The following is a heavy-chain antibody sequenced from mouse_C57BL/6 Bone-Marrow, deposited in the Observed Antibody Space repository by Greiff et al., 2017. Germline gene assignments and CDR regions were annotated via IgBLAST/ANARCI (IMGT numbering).Heavy chain of an antibody. CDR1: GYTFTSYW. CDR2: IDPNSGGT. J-gene: IGHJ4*01. V-gene: IGHV1-72*01. D-gene: IGHD1-1*01. Sequence: QVQLQQPGAELVKPGASVKLSCKASGYTFTSYWMHWVKQRPGRGLEWIGRIDPNSGGTKYNEKFKSQATLTVDKPSSTAYMQLSSLTSEDSAVYYCARGSDGSSYVRVFYYAMDYWGQGTSVTVSS. CDR3: ARGSDGSSYVRVFYYAMDY.